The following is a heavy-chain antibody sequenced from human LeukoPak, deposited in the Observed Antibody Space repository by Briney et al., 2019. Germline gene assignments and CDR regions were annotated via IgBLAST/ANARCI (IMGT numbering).Heavy chain of an antibody. V-gene: IGHV3-48*03. CDR3: TRLGDVDY. CDR1: GFTFSRHE. D-gene: IGHD5-12*01. J-gene: IGHJ4*02. Sequence: GGSMRLACAAAGFTFSRHEMNWVSQAPGKGLEWVSYISRGGSSIYYADSVKGRFTISRDNAKNSLYLQMNSLRAEDTAVNYCTRLGDVDYWGQETLVTVSS. CDR2: ISRGGSSI.